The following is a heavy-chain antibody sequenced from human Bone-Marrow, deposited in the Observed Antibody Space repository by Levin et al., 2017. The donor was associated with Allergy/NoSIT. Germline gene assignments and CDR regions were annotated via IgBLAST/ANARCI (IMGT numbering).Heavy chain of an antibody. Sequence: GGSLRLSCVASGFTFTTAWMTWVRQAPGKGLEWVARIKSKNDGGTTDYAAPVKGRFTISRDDSKNTVYLQMNSLKTEDTAAYYCTGRGGDWGQGTLVTVSS. V-gene: IGHV3-15*01. CDR2: IKSKNDGGTT. J-gene: IGHJ4*02. CDR3: TGRGGD. CDR1: GFTFTTAW. D-gene: IGHD3-16*01.